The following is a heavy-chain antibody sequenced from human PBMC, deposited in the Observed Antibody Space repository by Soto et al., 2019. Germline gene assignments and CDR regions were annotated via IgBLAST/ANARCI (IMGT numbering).Heavy chain of an antibody. CDR2: NSDSGGST. J-gene: IGHJ4*02. D-gene: IGHD2-15*01. CDR1: GFTFSTYA. V-gene: IGHV3-23*01. Sequence: AGGSLRLSCAASGFTFSTYAMSWVRQAPGKGLEWVSSNSDSGGSTYYADSVKGRFTISRDNARNTLYLQMNSLRAEDTAVYYCAKGPRGYCSGGNCYFDYWGQGTLVTVSS. CDR3: AKGPRGYCSGGNCYFDY.